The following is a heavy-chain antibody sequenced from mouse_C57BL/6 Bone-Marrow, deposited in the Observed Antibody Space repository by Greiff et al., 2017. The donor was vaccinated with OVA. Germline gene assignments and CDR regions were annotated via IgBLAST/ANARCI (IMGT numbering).Heavy chain of an antibody. CDR3: ARRAGVDY. Sequence: QVQLQQPGAELVKPGASVKLSCKASGYTFTSYWMQWVKQRPGQGLEWIGEIDPSDSYTNYNQKFKGKATLTVDTPSSTTYMQLSSLTSEDSAVYYCARRAGVDYWGQGTTLTVSS. CDR2: IDPSDSYT. V-gene: IGHV1-50*01. CDR1: GYTFTSYW. D-gene: IGHD3-3*01. J-gene: IGHJ2*01.